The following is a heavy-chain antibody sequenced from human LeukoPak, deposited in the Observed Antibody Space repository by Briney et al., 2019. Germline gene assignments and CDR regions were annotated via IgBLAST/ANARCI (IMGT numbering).Heavy chain of an antibody. J-gene: IGHJ6*03. D-gene: IGHD2-8*01. CDR3: ARGVRYCTNGVCHMGYYYYYMDV. Sequence: SETLSLTCAVYGGSFSGYYWSWIRQPPGKGLEWIGEINHSGSTNYNPSLKSRVTISVDTSKNQFSLKLSSVTAADTAVYYCARGVRYCTNGVCHMGYYYYYMDVWGKGTTVTVSS. V-gene: IGHV4-34*01. CDR1: GGSFSGYY. CDR2: INHSGST.